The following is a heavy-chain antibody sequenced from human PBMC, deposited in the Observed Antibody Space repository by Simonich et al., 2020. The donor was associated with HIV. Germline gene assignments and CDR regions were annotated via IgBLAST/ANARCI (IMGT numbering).Heavy chain of an antibody. CDR1: GFSFRTRGGG. Sequence: QITLKESGPTLVKPTQTLTLTCTFSGFSFRTRGGGVGWIRQPPGKALEWLALSYWNDDKRYSPSLKSRLTSTKDTSKNQVVLTMTNMDPVDTATYYCAHRGLPYGSIWYYFDYWGQGTLVSVSS. CDR2: SYWNDDK. CDR3: AHRGLPYGSIWYYFDY. J-gene: IGHJ4*02. V-gene: IGHV2-5*01. D-gene: IGHD6-13*01.